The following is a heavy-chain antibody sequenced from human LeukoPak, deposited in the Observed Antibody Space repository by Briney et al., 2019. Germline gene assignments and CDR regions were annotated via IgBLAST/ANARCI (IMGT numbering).Heavy chain of an antibody. CDR2: IKSKTDGGTT. D-gene: IGHD3-22*01. V-gene: IGHV3-15*01. CDR3: TTEEYYDSSGYYHPSDYYYMDV. CDR1: GFIFSNVW. J-gene: IGHJ6*03. Sequence: GGSLRLSCVVSGFIFSNVWMSWVRQAPGKGLEWVGRIKSKTDGGTTDYAAPVKGRFSISRDDSKNTLYLQMNSLKTEDTAVYYCTTEEYYDSSGYYHPSDYYYMDVWGKGTTVTVSS.